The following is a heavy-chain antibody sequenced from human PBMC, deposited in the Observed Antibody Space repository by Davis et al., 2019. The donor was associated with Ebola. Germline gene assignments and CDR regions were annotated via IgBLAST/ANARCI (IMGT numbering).Heavy chain of an antibody. J-gene: IGHJ4*02. V-gene: IGHV4-34*01. CDR2: INHSGST. CDR1: GGSFSGYY. Sequence: SETLSLTCAVYGGSFSGYYWSWIRQPPGKGLEWIGEINHSGSTNYNPSLKSRVTISVDTSKNQFSLKLSSVTAADTAVYYCARSRGHMITFGGVIVKVGFDYWGQGTLVTVSS. D-gene: IGHD3-16*02. CDR3: ARSRGHMITFGGVIVKVGFDY.